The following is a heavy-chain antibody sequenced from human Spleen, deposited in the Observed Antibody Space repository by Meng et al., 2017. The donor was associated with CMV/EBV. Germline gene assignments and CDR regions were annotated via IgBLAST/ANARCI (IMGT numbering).Heavy chain of an antibody. CDR2: IVPFFGAP. V-gene: IGHV1-69*05. J-gene: IGHJ4*02. Sequence: SVKVSCKASGGTFSSYGVSWVRQAPGQGLEWMGGIVPFFGAPKYAQKFQGRITITTDEFTTTAYMELSSLRSEDTAIYYCAKYHWNDRAFENWGQGTLVTVSS. CDR1: GGTFSSYG. D-gene: IGHD1-1*01. CDR3: AKYHWNDRAFEN.